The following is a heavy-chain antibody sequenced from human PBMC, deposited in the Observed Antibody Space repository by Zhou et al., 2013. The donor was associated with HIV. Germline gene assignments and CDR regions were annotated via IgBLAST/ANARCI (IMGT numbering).Heavy chain of an antibody. D-gene: IGHD6-13*01. J-gene: IGHJ6*03. CDR1: GGSISSGNYY. V-gene: IGHV4-61*02. CDR2: IYASGGT. CDR3: ARLVAARDYYYYIDV. Sequence: QVQLRESGPGLVKPSQTPSLTCAVSGGSISSGNYYWSWIRQPAGKGLEWIGRIYASGGTKYNPSLKSRVTISIDTSKNQFSLKLSSVTAADTAVYYCARLVAARDYYYYIDVWGRGTTVTVSS.